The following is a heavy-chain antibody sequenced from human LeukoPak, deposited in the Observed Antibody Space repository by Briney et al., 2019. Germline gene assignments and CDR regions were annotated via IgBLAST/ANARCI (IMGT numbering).Heavy chain of an antibody. J-gene: IGHJ4*02. CDR2: FDPEDGVT. CDR3: ATGPLRYFDWYPPLDY. D-gene: IGHD3-9*01. Sequence: ASVKVSCKVSGYTLTELSMHWVRQAPGKGLEWMGGFDPEDGVTIYAQKFQGRVTMTEDTSTDTAYMELSSLRSEDTAVYYCATGPLRYFDWYPPLDYWGQGTLVTVSS. V-gene: IGHV1-24*01. CDR1: GYTLTELS.